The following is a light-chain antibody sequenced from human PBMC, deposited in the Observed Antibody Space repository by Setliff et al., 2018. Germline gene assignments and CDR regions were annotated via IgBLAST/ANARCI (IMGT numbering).Light chain of an antibody. V-gene: IGLV2-8*01. CDR3: CSYAGGSSYV. CDR1: SSDVGAYNY. J-gene: IGLJ1*01. Sequence: QSALTQPPSASGSPGQSVTIPCTGTSSDVGAYNYVSWYQQHPGQAPKFLIYDVSKRSSGASDRFPGSKSGNTASLTISGLQAEDAADYYCCSYAGGSSYVFGTGTKVTVL. CDR2: DVS.